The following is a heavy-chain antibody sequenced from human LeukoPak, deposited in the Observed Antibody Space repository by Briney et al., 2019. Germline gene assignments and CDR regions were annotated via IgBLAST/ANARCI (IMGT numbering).Heavy chain of an antibody. V-gene: IGHV4-28*05. J-gene: IGHJ6*03. D-gene: IGHD2-2*02. CDR3: ARMARAPNNCSSTSCYTQYYYYYYMDV. CDR1: GYSISSSNW. Sequence: SDTLSLTCAVSGYSISSSNWWGWIRQPPGKGLEWIGYIYYSGSIYYNPSLKSRVTMSVDTYKNQFSLKLSSVTAVDTAVYYCARMARAPNNCSSTSCYTQYYYYYYMDVWGKGTTVTVSS. CDR2: IYYSGSI.